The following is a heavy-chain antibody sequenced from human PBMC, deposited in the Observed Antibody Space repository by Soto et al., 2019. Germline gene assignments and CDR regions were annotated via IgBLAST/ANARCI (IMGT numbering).Heavy chain of an antibody. CDR2: LYDVDGS. J-gene: IGHJ3*01. D-gene: IGHD1-1*01. V-gene: IGHV3-53*01. CDR1: GLTISGKKY. Sequence: DVQLVESGGGLIQPGVSLRLSCAAFGLTISGKKYVAWVRQAPGKGLEWVSGLYDVDGSFYADSVRGRFTTSSDSSKTTVHLQMNDLRPDDTAVYYCATWHEREHAYDVWGQGTTVTVSS. CDR3: ATWHEREHAYDV.